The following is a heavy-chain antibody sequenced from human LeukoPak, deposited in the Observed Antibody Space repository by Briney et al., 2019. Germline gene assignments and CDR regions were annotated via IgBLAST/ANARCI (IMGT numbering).Heavy chain of an antibody. J-gene: IGHJ4*02. CDR3: ASSGSINKGEFSLDY. V-gene: IGHV1-18*04. D-gene: IGHD3-10*01. CDR1: GYTFTSYG. Sequence: ASVKVSCKASGYTFTSYGISWVRQAPRQGLEWMGWISAYNGNTNYAQKLQGRVTMTTDTSTSTAYMELRSLRSDDTAVYYCASSGSINKGEFSLDYWGQGTLVTVSS. CDR2: ISAYNGNT.